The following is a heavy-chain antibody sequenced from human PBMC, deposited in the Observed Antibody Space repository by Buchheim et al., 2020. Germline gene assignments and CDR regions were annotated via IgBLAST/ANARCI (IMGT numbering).Heavy chain of an antibody. Sequence: QVQLQESGPGLVKPSETLSLTCIVSGDSISGYYWSWIRQPPGKGLEWIGYIYHSGSTNYNPSLKSRVTISIDTSKNQFSLNLTSVTAADTAVYYCARRGWCFDQWGQGAL. J-gene: IGHJ4*02. D-gene: IGHD6-19*01. CDR2: IYHSGST. V-gene: IGHV4-59*08. CDR1: GDSISGYY. CDR3: ARRGWCFDQ.